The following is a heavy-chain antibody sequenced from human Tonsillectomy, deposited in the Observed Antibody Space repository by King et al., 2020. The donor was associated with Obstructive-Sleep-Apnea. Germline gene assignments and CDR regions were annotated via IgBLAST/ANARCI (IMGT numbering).Heavy chain of an antibody. V-gene: IGHV3-9*01. J-gene: IGHJ4*02. CDR1: GFTFDDYA. CDR2: ITWRSANI. Sequence: VQLVESGGGLVQPGRSLRLSCAASGFTFDDYAMHWVRQAPGKCLVWVSGITWRSANIDHAVSVNGRFTITRDNAKNSLYLQMNSLRAEDTALYYCARSGTYYENFDSWGQGTLVTVSS. CDR3: ARSGTYYENFDS. D-gene: IGHD1-26*01.